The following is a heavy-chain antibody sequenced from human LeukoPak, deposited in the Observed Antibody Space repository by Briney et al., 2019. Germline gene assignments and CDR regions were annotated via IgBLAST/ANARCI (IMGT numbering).Heavy chain of an antibody. CDR1: GFTFSSYG. D-gene: IGHD3-10*01. CDR2: IWYDGSNK. J-gene: IGHJ4*02. V-gene: IGHV3-33*06. Sequence: GRSLRLSCAASGFTFSSYGMHWVRQAPGKGLEWVAAIWYDGSNKYYADSVKGRFTISRDNSKNTLYLQMNSLRAEDTAVYYCAKDRTGRDNYFDYWGQGTLVTVSS. CDR3: AKDRTGRDNYFDY.